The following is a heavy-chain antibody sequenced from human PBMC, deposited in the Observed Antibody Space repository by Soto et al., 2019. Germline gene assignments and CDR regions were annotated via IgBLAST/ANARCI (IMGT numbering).Heavy chain of an antibody. CDR2: IFSSGST. V-gene: IGHV4-4*07. Sequence: TSKTLSLTCTDSGGSINTFYWSWVRQPAGKGLEWIGRIFSSGSTSFNPSLESRVAMSVDTSKNHFSLNLSSVTAADMAVYYCAREGSYSAYNFAHGIQLWSFDFWGQGALVTV. CDR3: AREGSYSAYNFAHGIQLWSFDF. CDR1: GGSINTFY. J-gene: IGHJ4*02. D-gene: IGHD5-12*01.